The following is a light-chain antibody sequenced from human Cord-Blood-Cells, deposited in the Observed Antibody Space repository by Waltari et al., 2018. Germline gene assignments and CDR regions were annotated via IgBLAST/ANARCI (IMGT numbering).Light chain of an antibody. V-gene: IGLV1-51*02. J-gene: IGLJ3*02. CDR3: GTWDSSLSAGV. CDR1: SSNIGNNY. CDR2: ENN. Sequence: QSVLTQPPSVSAAPGQKVTISCSGSSSNIGNNYVSWYQQLPGTAPKLLIYENNKRPSGIPDRISGSKSGTSATLGITGLQTGDEADDYCGTWDSSLSAGVFGGGTKLTV.